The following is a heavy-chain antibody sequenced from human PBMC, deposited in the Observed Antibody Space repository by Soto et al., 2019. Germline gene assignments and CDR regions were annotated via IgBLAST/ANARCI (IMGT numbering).Heavy chain of an antibody. J-gene: IGHJ4*02. CDR1: GFTVSSTY. CDR2: IYSGGST. D-gene: IGHD5-18*01. CDR3: ARAGYSYGPFDY. V-gene: IGHV3-53*01. Sequence: GGSLRLSCAASGFTVSSTYMSWVRQAPGKGLEWVSVIYSGGSTYYADSVKGRFTISRDNSKNTLYLQMNSLRAEDTAVYYCARAGYSYGPFDYWGQGTLVTVSS.